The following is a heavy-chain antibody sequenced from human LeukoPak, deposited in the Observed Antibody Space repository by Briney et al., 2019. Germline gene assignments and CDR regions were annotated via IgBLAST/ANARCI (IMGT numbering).Heavy chain of an antibody. V-gene: IGHV3-53*01. CDR1: GFTVSNNE. CDR2: TRTDGSA. CDR3: RGWLSSYNMDV. J-gene: IGHJ6*03. D-gene: IGHD3-16*02. Sequence: GGSLRLSCAASGFTVSNNEMSWVRQAPGKGLEWVSVTRTDGSADYADSVKGRFTVSRDNSKNTLYLQMSSLRVEDTAVYYCRGWLSSYNMDVWGRGATVTVSS.